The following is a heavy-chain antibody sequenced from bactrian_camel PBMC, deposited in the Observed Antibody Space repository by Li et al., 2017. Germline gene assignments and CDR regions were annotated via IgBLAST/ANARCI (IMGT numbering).Heavy chain of an antibody. V-gene: IGHV3S40*01. D-gene: IGHD2*01. Sequence: VQLVESGGGLVQPGGSLRLSCVASGFTFSLYGMSWHRQAPGKALEYLGTISPDGSSTVYVDSVKGRFTISRDNAKDMVYLQMNSLKTEDTAVYYCAADLTGWGTYCSGGYCPFGYWGQGTQVTVS. CDR2: ISPDGSST. CDR3: AADLTGWGTYCSGGYCPFGY. J-gene: IGHJ6*01. CDR1: GFTFSLYG.